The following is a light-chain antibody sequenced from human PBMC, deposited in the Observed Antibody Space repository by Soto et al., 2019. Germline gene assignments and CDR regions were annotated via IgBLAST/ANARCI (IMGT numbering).Light chain of an antibody. CDR2: DVT. CDR3: NSYSSSSTYV. CDR1: SSDVGGFNY. V-gene: IGLV2-14*03. Sequence: QSVLTQPASVSGSPGQSITISCTGTSSDVGGFNYVSCYQQHPGKAPKLMFYDVTNRPSGLSHRFSGSKSGNTASLTNSGLQAEDEADYYCNSYSSSSTYVFGTGTKLTVL. J-gene: IGLJ1*01.